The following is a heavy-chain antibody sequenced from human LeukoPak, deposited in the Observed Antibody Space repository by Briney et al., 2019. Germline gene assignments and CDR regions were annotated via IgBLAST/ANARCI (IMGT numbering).Heavy chain of an antibody. CDR2: IFYSGST. CDR1: GGSIRSSNYY. Sequence: PSETLSLTCTVSGGSIRSSNYYWGWIRQPPGKGLEWIGNIFYSGSTYYNPSLKSRVIMSVDTSKNQFSLKLSSLTAADTAIYYCAREIYYDSSAYDYWGQGTLVTVSS. D-gene: IGHD3-22*01. CDR3: AREIYYDSSAYDY. V-gene: IGHV4-39*07. J-gene: IGHJ4*02.